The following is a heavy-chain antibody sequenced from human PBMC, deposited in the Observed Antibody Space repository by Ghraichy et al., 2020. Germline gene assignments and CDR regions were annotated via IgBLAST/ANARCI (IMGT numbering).Heavy chain of an antibody. J-gene: IGHJ6*02. V-gene: IGHV4-31*03. CDR2: FFSSGNT. D-gene: IGHD2-15*01. CDR1: GGSISSGGFH. CDR3: ARGLGYCSGGRCYSYHGMDV. Sequence: TLSLTCTVSGGSISSGGFHWSWVRQHPGKGRELIGGFFSSGNTYYSPSLKSRLIISVDTSTNQLSLKMSSVTAADTAVYYCARGLGYCSGGRCYSYHGMDVWGQGATVTVSS.